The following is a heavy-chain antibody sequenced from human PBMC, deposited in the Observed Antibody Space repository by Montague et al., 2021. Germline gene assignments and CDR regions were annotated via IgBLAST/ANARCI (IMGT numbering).Heavy chain of an antibody. CDR3: AKGPYDDGSYLLHFES. CDR1: GFSFNYYA. J-gene: IGHJ4*02. Sequence: SLRLSCAASGFSFNYYAMAWVRQAPGKGLEWVSAISGGGGNTYYADSVKGRFTISRDSSESTVILQMNSLRVEDSAVYYCAKGPYDDGSYLLHFESWGQGTLVTVSS. D-gene: IGHD1-26*01. V-gene: IGHV3-23*01. CDR2: ISGGGGNT.